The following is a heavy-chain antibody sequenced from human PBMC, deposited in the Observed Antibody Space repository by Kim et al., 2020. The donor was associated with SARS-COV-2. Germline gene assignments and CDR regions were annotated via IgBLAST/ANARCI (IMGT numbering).Heavy chain of an antibody. Sequence: GGSLRLSCAASGFIFRQNAMTWVRQAPGKGLEWVSTISSGNGNTYYADSVRGRFTISRDNSENTLYLQMNSLRGEDTAIYYCAKGGWCDDWGRGTLVTVSS. CDR2: ISSGNGNT. CDR3: AKGGWCDD. CDR1: GFIFRQNA. D-gene: IGHD2-8*01. V-gene: IGHV3-23*01. J-gene: IGHJ4*02.